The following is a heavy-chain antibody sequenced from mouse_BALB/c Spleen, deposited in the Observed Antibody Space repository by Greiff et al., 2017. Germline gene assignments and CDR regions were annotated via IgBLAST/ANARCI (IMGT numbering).Heavy chain of an antibody. CDR3: ARSPYYYGSSPYAMDY. D-gene: IGHD1-1*01. V-gene: IGHV14-3*02. CDR2: IDPANGNT. CDR1: GFNIKDTY. J-gene: IGHJ4*01. Sequence: EVKLVESGAELVKPGASVKLSCTASGFNIKDTYMHWVKQRPEQGLEWIGRIDPANGNTKYDPKFQGKATITADTSSNTAYLQLSSLTSEDTAVYYCARSPYYYGSSPYAMDYWGQGTSVTVSS.